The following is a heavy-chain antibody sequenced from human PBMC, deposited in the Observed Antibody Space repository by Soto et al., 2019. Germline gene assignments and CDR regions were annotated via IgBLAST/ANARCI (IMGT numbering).Heavy chain of an antibody. CDR1: GFTFSSYE. CDR3: ARWSCSGGSCYNPNYGMDV. Sequence: EVQLVESGGGLVQPGGSLRLSCAASGFTFSSYEMNWVRQAPGKGLEWVSYISSSGSTIYYADSVKGRFTISRDNAKNSLYLQMNSLRAEDMAVYYCARWSCSGGSCYNPNYGMDVWGQGTTVTVSS. V-gene: IGHV3-48*03. CDR2: ISSSGSTI. D-gene: IGHD2-15*01. J-gene: IGHJ6*02.